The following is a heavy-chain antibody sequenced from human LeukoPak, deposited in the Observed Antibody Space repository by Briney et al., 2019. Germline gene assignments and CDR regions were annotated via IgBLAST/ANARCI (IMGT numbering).Heavy chain of an antibody. CDR1: GFIFSKYE. V-gene: IGHV3-48*03. J-gene: IGHJ5*02. Sequence: LPGGSVRLSCAASGFIFSKYEMNWVRQAPGRGLEWLSYISGSGDLIYDADSVKGRFIISRDNSKNTLYLQMNSLSAEDTAVYYCASGKSSSPCWFDPWGQGTLVTVSS. CDR2: ISGSGDLI. D-gene: IGHD6-13*01. CDR3: ASGKSSSPCWFDP.